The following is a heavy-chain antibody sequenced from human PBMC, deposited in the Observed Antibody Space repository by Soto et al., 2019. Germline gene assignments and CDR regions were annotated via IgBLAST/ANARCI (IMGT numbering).Heavy chain of an antibody. CDR1: GYTFTSFV. CDR3: ARFLQLRPLDY. D-gene: IGHD5-18*01. V-gene: IGHV1-18*04. J-gene: IGHJ4*02. Sequence: QVQLVQSEGEMKKPGASVKVSCKASGYTFTSFVIGWVRQAPGQGLEYMGWITVYNGNTNYAQKFQGRVTMTADTSTSTVYLELTNLISDDTAVYYCARFLQLRPLDYWGQGTLVTVSS. CDR2: ITVYNGNT.